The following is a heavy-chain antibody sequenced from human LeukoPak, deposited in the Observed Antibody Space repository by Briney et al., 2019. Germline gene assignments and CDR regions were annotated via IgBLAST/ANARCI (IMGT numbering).Heavy chain of an antibody. J-gene: IGHJ5*02. Sequence: SQTLSLTCSVSGGSIDSGGYYWSWIRQHPGNGLEWIAYIYYSGRTSYNPSLKSRATISVDTSKNQFSLKLGSVTAADTAVYYCARGSGATDVLRYFDWVLGWFDPWGQGTLVTVSS. CDR2: IYYSGRT. CDR1: GGSIDSGGYY. V-gene: IGHV4-31*03. D-gene: IGHD3-9*01. CDR3: ARGSGATDVLRYFDWVLGWFDP.